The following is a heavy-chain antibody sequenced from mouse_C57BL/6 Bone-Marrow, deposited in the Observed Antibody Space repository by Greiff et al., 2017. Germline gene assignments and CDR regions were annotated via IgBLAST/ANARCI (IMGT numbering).Heavy chain of an antibody. J-gene: IGHJ3*01. CDR2: IDPSASYT. Sequence: VQLQPPGAELVRPGPSVKLSCKASGYTFTSYWMHWVKQRPGQGLEWIGVIDPSASYTTYNQKFKGKATWTVETASSTAYMQLSSLTSEDSAVYYCARVYYGSLPWFAYGGQGTLVTVSA. V-gene: IGHV1-59*01. CDR1: GYTFTSYW. CDR3: ARVYYGSLPWFAY. D-gene: IGHD1-1*01.